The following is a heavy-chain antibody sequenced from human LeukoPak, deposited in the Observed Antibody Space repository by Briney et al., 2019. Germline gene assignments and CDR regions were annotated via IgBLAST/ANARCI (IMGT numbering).Heavy chain of an antibody. CDR2: IYYSGST. CDR3: ARDATYYYDSSGYYATGWFDP. D-gene: IGHD3-22*01. J-gene: IGHJ5*02. CDR1: GGSISSGGYY. V-gene: IGHV4-31*03. Sequence: SQTLSLTCTVSGGSISSGGYYWSWIRQHPGKGLEWIGYIYYSGSTYYNPSLKSRVTISVDTSKNQFSLKLSSVTAADTAVYYCARDATYYYDSSGYYATGWFDPWGQGTLVTVSS.